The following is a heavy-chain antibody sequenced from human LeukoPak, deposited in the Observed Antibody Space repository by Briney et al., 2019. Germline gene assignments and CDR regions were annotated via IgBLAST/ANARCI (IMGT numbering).Heavy chain of an antibody. CDR2: IYHSGST. V-gene: IGHV4-30-2*01. CDR3: ARDQPTGYFDL. CDR1: GGSISSGGYS. J-gene: IGHJ2*01. Sequence: PSETLSLTCAVSGGSISSGGYSWSWIRQPPGKGLEWIGYIYHSGSTYYNPSLKSRVTISVDRSKNQFSLKLSSVTAADTAVYYCARDQPTGYFDLWGRGTLVTVSS.